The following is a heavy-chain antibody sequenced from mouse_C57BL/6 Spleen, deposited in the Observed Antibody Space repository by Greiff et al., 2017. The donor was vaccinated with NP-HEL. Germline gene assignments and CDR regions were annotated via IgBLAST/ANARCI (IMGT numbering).Heavy chain of an antibody. CDR1: GFTFSDFY. CDR2: SRNKANDYTT. CDR3: ARDADHYGSSYGGFAY. J-gene: IGHJ3*01. D-gene: IGHD1-1*01. V-gene: IGHV7-1*01. Sequence: EVKLVESGGGLVQSGRSLRLSCATSGFTFSDFYMEWVRQAPGKGLEWIAASRNKANDYTTEYSASVKGRFIVSRDTSQSILYLQMNALRAEDTAIYYCARDADHYGSSYGGFAYWGQGTLVTVSA.